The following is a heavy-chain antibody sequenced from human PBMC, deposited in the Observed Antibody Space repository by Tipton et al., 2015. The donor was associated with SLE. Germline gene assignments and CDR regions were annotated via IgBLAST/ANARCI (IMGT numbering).Heavy chain of an antibody. CDR2: IYTSGST. CDR1: GGSISSSY. V-gene: IGHV4-4*07. CDR3: AREGDSSSRGGFDY. Sequence: TLSLTCTVSGGSISSSYWSWIRQPAGKGLEWIGRIYTSGSTNYNPTLKSRVTMSVDTSKNQFSLKLSSVTAADTAVYYCAREGDSSSRGGFDYWGQGTLVTVSS. D-gene: IGHD6-13*01. J-gene: IGHJ4*02.